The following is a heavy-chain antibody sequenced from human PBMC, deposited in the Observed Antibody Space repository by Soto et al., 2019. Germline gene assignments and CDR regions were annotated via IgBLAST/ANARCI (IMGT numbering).Heavy chain of an antibody. J-gene: IGHJ4*02. CDR2: INHSGST. V-gene: IGHV4-34*01. CDR3: ARDKITGLFDY. D-gene: IGHD2-8*02. Sequence: SSETLSLTCAVYGGSFSGYSWTWIRRPPGTGLEWIGEINHSGSTNYNPSPKSRVTISVDTSKNQFSLKLTSVTAADTAVYYCARDKITGLFDYWGQGTLVTVS. CDR1: GGSFSGYS.